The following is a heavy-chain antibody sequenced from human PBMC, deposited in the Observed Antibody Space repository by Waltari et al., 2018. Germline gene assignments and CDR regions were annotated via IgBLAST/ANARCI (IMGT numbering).Heavy chain of an antibody. CDR1: GFTFSSFW. D-gene: IGHD6-13*01. CDR2: MNRDGSET. Sequence: ELQLVASGGGLVQPGGSLRLSCGGTGFTFSSFWMCWVRQAPGKGLDWVANMNRDGSETYYVDSVKGRFTISRDNAKNSLYLEMNTLRVEDTAIYYCARLSSSWNEKGAFDIWGQGTMVTVSS. CDR3: ARLSSSWNEKGAFDI. J-gene: IGHJ3*02. V-gene: IGHV3-7*01.